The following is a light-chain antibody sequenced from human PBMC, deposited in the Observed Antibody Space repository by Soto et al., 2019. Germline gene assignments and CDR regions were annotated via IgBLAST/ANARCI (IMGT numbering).Light chain of an antibody. CDR3: QQYKSYFLT. V-gene: IGKV1-5*03. Sequence: DIQMTQSPSTLSASVGDRVTITCRASQSISNWLAWYQQKPGKAPKLLFYKASSLESGVPSRFSGSGSGTEFTLTISSLQPDDFATYYCQQYKSYFLTFGGGTKVEIK. J-gene: IGKJ4*01. CDR1: QSISNW. CDR2: KAS.